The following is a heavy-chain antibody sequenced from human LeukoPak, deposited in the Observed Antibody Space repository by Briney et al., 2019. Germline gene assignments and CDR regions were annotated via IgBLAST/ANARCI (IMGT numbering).Heavy chain of an antibody. CDR2: IYYSGST. CDR3: ANFWGYSSSWYQFDY. D-gene: IGHD6-13*01. J-gene: IGHJ4*02. V-gene: IGHV4-30-4*01. CDR1: GGSISSGDYY. Sequence: PSETLSLTCTVSGGSISSGDYYWSWIRQPPGKGLEWIGYIYYSGSTYYNPSLKSRVTISVDTSKNQFSLKLSSVTAADTAVYYCANFWGYSSSWYQFDYWGQGTLVTVSS.